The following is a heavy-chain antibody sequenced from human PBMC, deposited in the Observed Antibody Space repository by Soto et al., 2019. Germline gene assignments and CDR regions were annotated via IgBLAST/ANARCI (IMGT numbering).Heavy chain of an antibody. V-gene: IGHV1-69*13. CDR1: GGTFSSYA. D-gene: IGHD6-6*01. Sequence: SVKVSCKASGGTFSSYAISWVRQAPGQGLEWVGGIIPIFGTANYAQKFQGRVTITADESTSTAYMELSSLRSEDTAVYYCARHQNSSSFPDFDYCGQGPLVTVSS. CDR2: IIPIFGTA. J-gene: IGHJ4*02. CDR3: ARHQNSSSFPDFDY.